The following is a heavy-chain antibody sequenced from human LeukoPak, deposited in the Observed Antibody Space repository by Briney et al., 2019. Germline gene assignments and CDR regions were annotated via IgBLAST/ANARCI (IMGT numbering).Heavy chain of an antibody. CDR1: GFTFSSYA. D-gene: IGHD1-7*01. CDR2: ISGSGGTT. CDR3: ARNWNYPNYFDY. V-gene: IGHV3-23*01. Sequence: GGSLRLSCAASGFTFSSYAMSWLRQAPGKGLEWVSTISGSGGTTYYADSVKGRFTISRDNSKNTLYLQMNSLRAEDTAVYYCARNWNYPNYFDYWGQGTLVTVSS. J-gene: IGHJ4*02.